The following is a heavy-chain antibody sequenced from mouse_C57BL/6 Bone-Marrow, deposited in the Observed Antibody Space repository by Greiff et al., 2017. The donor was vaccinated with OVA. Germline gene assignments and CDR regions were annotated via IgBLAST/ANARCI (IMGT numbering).Heavy chain of an antibody. V-gene: IGHV1-69*01. J-gene: IGHJ2*01. CDR2: IDPSDSYT. D-gene: IGHD3-3*01. Sequence: QVQLQQPGAELVMPGASVKLSCKASGYTFTSYWMHWVKQRPGLGLEWIGEIDPSDSYTNYNQKFKGKSTLTVDKSSSTAYMQLSSLTSEDSAVYYCARGGRDYWGQGTTLTVSS. CDR3: ARGGRDY. CDR1: GYTFTSYW.